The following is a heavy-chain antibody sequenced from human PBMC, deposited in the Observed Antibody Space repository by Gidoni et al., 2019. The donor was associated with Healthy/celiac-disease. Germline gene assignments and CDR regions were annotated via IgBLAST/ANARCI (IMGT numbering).Heavy chain of an antibody. CDR2: ISWNSGSI. J-gene: IGHJ5*02. CDR3: AKDTGGGDPFDWFDP. Sequence: EVQLVESGGGLVQPGRSLRLSCAASGFTFDDYAMHWVRQAPGKGLEWVSGISWNSGSIGYADSVKGRFTISRDNAKNSLYLQMNSLRAEDTALYYCAKDTGGGDPFDWFDPWGQGTLVTVSS. D-gene: IGHD2-21*02. V-gene: IGHV3-9*01. CDR1: GFTFDDYA.